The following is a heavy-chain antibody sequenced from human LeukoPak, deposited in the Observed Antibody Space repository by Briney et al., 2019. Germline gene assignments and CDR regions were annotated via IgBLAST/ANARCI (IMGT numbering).Heavy chain of an antibody. Sequence: GASVKVSCKASGGTFSSYAISWVRQAPGQGLEWMGRIIPILGIANYAQKFQGRVTITADKSTSTAYMELSSLRSEDTAVYYCARVAPVGAAPFDYWGQGTLVTVSS. J-gene: IGHJ4*02. V-gene: IGHV1-69*04. CDR3: ARVAPVGAAPFDY. D-gene: IGHD1-26*01. CDR2: IIPILGIA. CDR1: GGTFSSYA.